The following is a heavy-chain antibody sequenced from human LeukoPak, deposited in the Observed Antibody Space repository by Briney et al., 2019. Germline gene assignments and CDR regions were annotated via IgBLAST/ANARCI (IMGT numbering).Heavy chain of an antibody. J-gene: IGHJ4*02. CDR3: TRQAVSSGSVGY. D-gene: IGHD3-22*01. V-gene: IGHV3-73*01. CDR2: IRSKANSYAT. Sequence: PGGSLRLSCAASGFTFSSSAMHWVRQASGKGLEWVGRIRSKANSYATAYAASVKGRFTISRDDSKNTAYLQMNSLKTEDTAVYYCTRQAVSSGSVGYWGQGTLVTVSS. CDR1: GFTFSSSA.